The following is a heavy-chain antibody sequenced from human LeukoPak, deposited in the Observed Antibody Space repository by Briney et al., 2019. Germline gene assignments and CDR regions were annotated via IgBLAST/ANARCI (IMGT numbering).Heavy chain of an antibody. D-gene: IGHD2-8*01. V-gene: IGHV1-69*13. CDR2: IIPIFGTA. CDR1: GGTFSSYA. J-gene: IGHJ5*02. Sequence: SVKVSCKASGGTFSSYAISWVRQAPGQGLEWMGGIIPIFGTANYAQKFQGRVTITADESTSTAYMELSSLRSEDTAVYYCARGAGYCTNGVCYRFDPWGQGTLVTVSS. CDR3: ARGAGYCTNGVCYRFDP.